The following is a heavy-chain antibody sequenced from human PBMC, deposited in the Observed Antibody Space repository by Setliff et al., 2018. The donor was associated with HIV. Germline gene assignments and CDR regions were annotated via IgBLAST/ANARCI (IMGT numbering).Heavy chain of an antibody. J-gene: IGHJ4*02. V-gene: IGHV3-48*01. CDR2: ISSSSTTI. D-gene: IGHD1-26*01. CDR3: ARLAHPRYSGNYYGTSAGTFDY. Sequence: PGGSLRLSCAASGFSFSSYTMNWVRQAPGKGLEWVSYISSSSTTIYYADSVKGRLTISRDNSKNTVYLQMNSLRADDTAVYFCARLAHPRYSGNYYGTSAGTFDYWGQGTLVTVSS. CDR1: GFSFSSYT.